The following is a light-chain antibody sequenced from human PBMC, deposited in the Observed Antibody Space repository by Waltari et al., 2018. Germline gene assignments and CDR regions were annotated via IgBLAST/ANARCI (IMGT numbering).Light chain of an antibody. CDR3: QQYEGLPRT. CDR1: QHIYNY. CDR2: AAS. Sequence: DIQMTQSPSSLSASVGDRVTITCQASQHIYNYLNWYQQKPGQAPKLLIYAASNLQTGVPSRFSGGGSGTDFTFVISNLQPEDIATYYCQQYEGLPRTFGQGTKLEMK. V-gene: IGKV1-33*01. J-gene: IGKJ2*02.